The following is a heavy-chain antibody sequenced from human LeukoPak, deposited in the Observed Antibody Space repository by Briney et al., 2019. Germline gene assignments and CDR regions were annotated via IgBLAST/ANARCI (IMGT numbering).Heavy chain of an antibody. CDR2: IYYSGST. Sequence: GSLRLSCAASGFTFSSYAMHWIRQPPGKGLEWIGSIYYSGSTYYNPSLKSRVTISVDTSKNQFSLKLSSVTAADTAVYYCARGESGQSDYWGQGTLVTVSS. J-gene: IGHJ4*02. CDR3: ARGESGQSDY. V-gene: IGHV4-39*07. CDR1: GFTFSSYA. D-gene: IGHD6-19*01.